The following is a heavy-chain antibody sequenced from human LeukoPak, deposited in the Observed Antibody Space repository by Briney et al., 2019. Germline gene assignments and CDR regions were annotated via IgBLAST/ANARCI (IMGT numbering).Heavy chain of an antibody. V-gene: IGHV3-30*07. CDR1: GFTFSSYA. J-gene: IGHJ4*02. CDR3: AKTVSGSHSYQGGDY. D-gene: IGHD3-16*02. Sequence: PGGSLRLSCAASGFTFSSYAMHWVRQAPGMGLEWVAVISSDGGNKFYTDSVKGRFTISRDNSKNTLYLQMNSLRAEDTAVYFCAKTVSGSHSYQGGDYWGQGTLVFVSS. CDR2: ISSDGGNK.